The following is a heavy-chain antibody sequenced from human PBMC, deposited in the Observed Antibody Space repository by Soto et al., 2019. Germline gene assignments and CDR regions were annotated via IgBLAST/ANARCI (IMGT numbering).Heavy chain of an antibody. V-gene: IGHV1-8*01. D-gene: IGHD2-2*01. CDR3: ARGLVVPAAISGLVDY. J-gene: IGHJ4*02. CDR2: MNPNSGNT. Sequence: ASVKVSCKASGYTFTSYDINWVRQATGQGLEWMGWMNPNSGNTGYAQKFQGRVTMTRNTSISTAYMELSSLRSEDTAVYYCARGLVVPAAISGLVDYWGQGTLVTVSS. CDR1: GYTFTSYD.